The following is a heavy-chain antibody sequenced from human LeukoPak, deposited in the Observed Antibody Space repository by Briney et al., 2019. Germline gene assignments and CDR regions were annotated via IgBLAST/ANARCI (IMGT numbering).Heavy chain of an antibody. CDR3: ARHYGP. CDR2: IKQDGSEM. CDR1: GFTFSGYW. D-gene: IGHD3-16*01. V-gene: IGHV3-7*01. J-gene: IGHJ5*02. Sequence: GGSLRLSCAASGFTFSGYWMSWVRQAPGKGLEWVANIKQDGSEMYYLDSVKGRFIISRDNAKNSLYLQMNSLRAEDTAVYYCARHYGPWGQGTLVTVSS.